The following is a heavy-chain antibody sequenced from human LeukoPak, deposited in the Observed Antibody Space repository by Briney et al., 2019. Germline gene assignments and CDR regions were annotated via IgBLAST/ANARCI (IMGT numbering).Heavy chain of an antibody. CDR2: VYYSGST. D-gene: IGHD6-19*01. CDR1: GGSTTSSSYY. V-gene: IGHV4-39*01. Sequence: SETLSLTCTVSGGSTTSSSYYWGWIRQPPGKGLEWIGSVYYSGSTYYNPSLKSRVTMSVDTSKNQFSLKLSSVTAADTAVYYCARHGVRSSGWYVRSGSYSNYWGQGTLVTVSS. J-gene: IGHJ4*02. CDR3: ARHGVRSSGWYVRSGSYSNY.